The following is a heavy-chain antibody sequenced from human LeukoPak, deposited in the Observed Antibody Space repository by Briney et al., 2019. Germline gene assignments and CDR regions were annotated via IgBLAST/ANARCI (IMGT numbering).Heavy chain of an antibody. V-gene: IGHV1-8*03. J-gene: IGHJ4*02. CDR1: GYTFTSYD. D-gene: IGHD3-3*01. CDR2: MNPNSGNT. Sequence: ASVKVSCKASGYTFTSYDINWVRQATGQGLEWMGWMNPNSGNTGYAQKFQGRVTITRNTSISTAYMELSSLRSEDTAVYYCARGRTVTIFGVVTSRGLDYWGQGALVTVSS. CDR3: ARGRTVTIFGVVTSRGLDY.